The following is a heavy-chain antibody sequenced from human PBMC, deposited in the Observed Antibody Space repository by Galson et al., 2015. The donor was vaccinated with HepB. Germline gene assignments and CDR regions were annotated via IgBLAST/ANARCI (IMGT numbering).Heavy chain of an antibody. J-gene: IGHJ6*02. V-gene: IGHV1-18*04. CDR3: ARVVGTMVRGVVCGMAG. Sequence: SVKVSCTASGYTFTSYGISWVRQAPGQGLEWMGWISAYNGNTNYAQKLQGRVTMTTDTSTSTAYMKLRRLRSDDTAVYYWARVVGTMVRGVVCGMAGWGQGTTVTVSS. D-gene: IGHD3-10*01. CDR1: GYTFTSYG. CDR2: ISAYNGNT.